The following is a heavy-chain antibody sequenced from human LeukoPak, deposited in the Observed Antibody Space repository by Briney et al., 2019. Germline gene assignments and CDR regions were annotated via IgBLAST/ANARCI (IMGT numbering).Heavy chain of an antibody. CDR2: INPNSGGT. V-gene: IGHV1-2*02. CDR1: GYTFTRYH. D-gene: IGHD3-10*01. J-gene: IGHJ3*01. Sequence: ASVKVSCKASGYTFTRYHMHWVRQAPAHGLEWMGWINPNSGGTNYAQKFQGRVTMTRDTSISTAYMELSRLGSDDTAVYYCASGREYSGSGSHDDAFDVWGQGTMVTVSS. CDR3: ASGREYSGSGSHDDAFDV.